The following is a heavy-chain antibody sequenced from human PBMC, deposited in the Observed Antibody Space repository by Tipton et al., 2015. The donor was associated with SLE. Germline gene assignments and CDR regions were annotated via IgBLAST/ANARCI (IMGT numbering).Heavy chain of an antibody. CDR3: ARGISSGWWNY. CDR1: GYSISSGSY. V-gene: IGHV4-38-2*02. J-gene: IGHJ4*02. Sequence: TLSLTCTVSGYSISSGSYWGWIRQPPRRGLEWIGNSYHSESTYYNPSLKSRVTISVDTSKNQFSLKLSSVTAADTAVYYCARGISSGWWNYWGQGTLVTVSS. D-gene: IGHD6-19*01. CDR2: SYHSEST.